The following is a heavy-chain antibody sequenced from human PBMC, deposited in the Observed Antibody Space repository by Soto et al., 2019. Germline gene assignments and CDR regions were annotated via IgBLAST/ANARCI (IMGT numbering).Heavy chain of an antibody. CDR2: IGTTGDT. Sequence: EVQLVESGGGLVQPGGSLRLSCSASGFTFSSYDMHWVRQGTGKGLEWVSAIGTTGDTYYAGSVKGRFTISRENAKNSLYFQINALGAGDTAIFFCARAIGPTLFDYWGQGTLVTVSS. CDR1: GFTFSSYD. V-gene: IGHV3-13*04. D-gene: IGHD3-22*01. J-gene: IGHJ4*02. CDR3: ARAIGPTLFDY.